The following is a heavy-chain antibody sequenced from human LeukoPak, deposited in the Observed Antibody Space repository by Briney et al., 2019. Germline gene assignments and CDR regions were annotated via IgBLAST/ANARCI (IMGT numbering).Heavy chain of an antibody. V-gene: IGHV3-23*01. D-gene: IGHD3-10*02. CDR2: INGSGGST. CDR3: ARDLHYYVAMDV. J-gene: IGHJ6*02. CDR1: GFTSSSYA. Sequence: GGSLRLSCAASGFTSSSYAMSWVRQAPGKGLEWVSAINGSGGSTYYADSVKGRFTISRDNSKNTLYLQMNSLRAEDTAVYYCARDLHYYVAMDVWGQGTTVTVFS.